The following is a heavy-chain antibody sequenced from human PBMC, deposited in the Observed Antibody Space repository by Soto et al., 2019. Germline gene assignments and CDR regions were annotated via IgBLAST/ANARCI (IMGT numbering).Heavy chain of an antibody. CDR3: ARDGNSSSCYGASFDY. D-gene: IGHD6-13*01. CDR2: TYYRSKWYN. J-gene: IGHJ4*02. CDR1: GYSVSSNSAA. V-gene: IGHV6-1*01. Sequence: PSQTLSLTCAISGYSVSSNSAALNWIRQSPSRGLEWLGRTYYRSKWYNDYAVSVKSRITINPDTSKNQFSLKLNSVTPEDTAVYYCARDGNSSSCYGASFDYWGQGTLVTLSS.